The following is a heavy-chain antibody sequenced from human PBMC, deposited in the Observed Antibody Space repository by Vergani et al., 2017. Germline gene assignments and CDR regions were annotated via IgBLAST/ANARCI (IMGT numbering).Heavy chain of an antibody. Sequence: QVHLQQWGGGLLKPSETLSLTCVVNGGSFTSYHWTWIRQSPGEGLEWVCDIDHTGRPDYNPSLKSRLTMSVDKSRNQFSLTLNSVTATDTAIYFCARVNTETNGHLYYYYYMDVWGQGTAVTVS. V-gene: IGHV4-34*01. J-gene: IGHJ6*03. CDR1: GGSFTSYH. CDR2: IDHTGRP. D-gene: IGHD4-11*01. CDR3: ARVNTETNGHLYYYYYMDV.